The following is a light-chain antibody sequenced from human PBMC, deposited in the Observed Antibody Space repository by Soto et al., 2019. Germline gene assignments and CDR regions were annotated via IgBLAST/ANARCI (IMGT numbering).Light chain of an antibody. CDR2: SNN. CDR1: SSNIGSNT. V-gene: IGLV1-44*01. CDR3: VAWDDSLNGLVV. J-gene: IGLJ2*01. Sequence: QSVLTQPASASGTPGQRVTISCSGSSSNIGSNTVNWYQQLPGTAPKLLIYSNNQRPSGVPDRCSGSKSGTSASLAISGLQSEDEADYYCVAWDDSLNGLVVFGGGTKLTVL.